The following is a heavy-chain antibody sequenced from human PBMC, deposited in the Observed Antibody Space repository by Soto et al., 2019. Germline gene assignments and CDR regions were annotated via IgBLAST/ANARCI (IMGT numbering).Heavy chain of an antibody. J-gene: IGHJ6*02. D-gene: IGHD3-10*01. V-gene: IGHV4-39*01. CDR2: IYYSGST. Sequence: SETLSLTCTVSGGSISSSSYYWGWIRQPPGKGLEWIGSIYYSGSTYYNPSLKSRVTISVDTSKNQFSLKLSSVTAADTAVYYCARQITMVRGVITDYYYYGMDVWGQGTTVTVS. CDR1: GGSISSSSYY. CDR3: ARQITMVRGVITDYYYYGMDV.